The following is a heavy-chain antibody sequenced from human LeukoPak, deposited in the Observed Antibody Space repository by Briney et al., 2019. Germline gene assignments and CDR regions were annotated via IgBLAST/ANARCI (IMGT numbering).Heavy chain of an antibody. CDR2: ILYDGSSQ. V-gene: IGHV3-30*04. CDR3: ARVSSGWDYSFDY. D-gene: IGHD6-25*01. J-gene: IGHJ4*02. Sequence: PGGSLRLSCAASGFPFSGHAMHWVRQAPGKGLEWVAVILYDGSSQHYADFVKDRFTVSRDNSKNTVYLQMTGLTPDDTAVYYCARVSSGWDYSFDYWGQGTLVSVSS. CDR1: GFPFSGHA.